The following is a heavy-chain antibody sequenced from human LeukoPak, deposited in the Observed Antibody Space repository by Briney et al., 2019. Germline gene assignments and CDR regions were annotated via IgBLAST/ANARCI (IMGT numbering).Heavy chain of an antibody. CDR1: GGSISSSSYY. J-gene: IGHJ6*03. V-gene: IGHV4-39*07. D-gene: IGHD5-24*01. Sequence: SSETLSLTCTVSGGSISSSSYYWGWIRQPPGKGLEWIGSIYYSGSTYYNPYLKSRVTISVDTSKNQFSLKLSSVTAADTAVYYCASLPSSKPRTRRRDGYNFYMDVWGKGTTVTVSS. CDR2: IYYSGST. CDR3: ASLPSSKPRTRRRDGYNFYMDV.